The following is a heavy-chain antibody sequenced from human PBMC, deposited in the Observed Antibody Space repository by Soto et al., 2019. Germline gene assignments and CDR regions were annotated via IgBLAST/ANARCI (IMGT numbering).Heavy chain of an antibody. CDR3: TRDDYSSVAYYGMDV. D-gene: IGHD6-25*01. CDR1: GFRFSIYW. V-gene: IGHV3-74*01. Sequence: EAQLVESGGGLVQPGGSLRLSCVGTGFRFSIYWMNWVRQAPGKGLVWVSRVNSDGITTTYADSVRGRFTVSRDNANNTLYLEMNNLRAEYTAVYYCTRDDYSSVAYYGMDVWGQGTTDTVSS. J-gene: IGHJ6*02. CDR2: VNSDGITT.